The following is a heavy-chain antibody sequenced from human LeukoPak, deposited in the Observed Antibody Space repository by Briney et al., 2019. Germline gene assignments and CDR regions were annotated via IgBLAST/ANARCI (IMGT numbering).Heavy chain of an antibody. D-gene: IGHD6-13*01. Sequence: PGGSLRLSCAASGFTFGTYWMSWVRQAPGKGLEWVANIKQDGGEKYYVDSVKGRFTISRDNAKNSLFLQMNSLRAEDTAVYYCARDLRWAYSSSWYSDYWGQGTLVTVS. CDR1: GFTFGTYW. V-gene: IGHV3-7*01. CDR2: IKQDGGEK. J-gene: IGHJ4*02. CDR3: ARDLRWAYSSSWYSDY.